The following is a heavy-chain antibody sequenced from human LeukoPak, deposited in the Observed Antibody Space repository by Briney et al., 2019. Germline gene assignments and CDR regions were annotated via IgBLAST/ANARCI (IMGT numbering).Heavy chain of an antibody. J-gene: IGHJ5*02. CDR2: LSGSGYST. V-gene: IGHV3-23*01. Sequence: GGPLRLSCAPSVFTFNSYPMSGAPQAPAEALLGLSTLSGSGYSTYHAASVQGRFTISRDNSENTLHLQMNSLRVEDTAVYYCARSTIVDASYWFDPWGQGTLVTVSS. D-gene: IGHD1-26*01. CDR3: ARSTIVDASYWFDP. CDR1: VFTFNSYP.